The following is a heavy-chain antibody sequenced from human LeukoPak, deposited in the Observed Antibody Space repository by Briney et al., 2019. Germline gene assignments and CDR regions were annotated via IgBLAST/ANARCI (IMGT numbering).Heavy chain of an antibody. CDR3: ARGTRHVLRFLEWLSSIQH. CDR1: GGSFSGYY. D-gene: IGHD3-3*01. Sequence: PSETLSLTCAVYGGSFSGYYWSWIRQPPGKGLEWIGEINHSGSTSYNPSLKSRVTISVDTSKNQFSLKLSSVTAADTAVYYCARGTRHVLRFLEWLSSIQHWGQGTLVTVSS. J-gene: IGHJ1*01. CDR2: INHSGST. V-gene: IGHV4-34*01.